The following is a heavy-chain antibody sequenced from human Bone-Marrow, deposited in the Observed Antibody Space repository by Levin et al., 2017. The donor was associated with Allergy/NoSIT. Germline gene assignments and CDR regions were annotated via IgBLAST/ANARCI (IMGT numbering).Heavy chain of an antibody. D-gene: IGHD6-13*01. CDR2: IRPSSERT. Sequence: GESLKISCAASGFTFANHAMTWVRHAPGKGLEWVSTIRPSSERTYFADSVKGRFTVSRDDSMNMMYLQMNSLRADDAAVYYCAREQGASGWYTVDFWGQGTLVTVSS. J-gene: IGHJ4*02. V-gene: IGHV3-23*01. CDR3: AREQGASGWYTVDF. CDR1: GFTFANHA.